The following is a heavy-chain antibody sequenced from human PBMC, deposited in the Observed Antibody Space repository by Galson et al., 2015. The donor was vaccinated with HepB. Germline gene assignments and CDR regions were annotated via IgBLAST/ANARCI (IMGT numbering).Heavy chain of an antibody. CDR2: ISHNSKEI. V-gene: IGHV3-48*01. Sequence: SLRLSCAASGFPFGSHSLNWVRQAPGRGLEWLAYISHNSKEIYYADSVEGRFTVSRDNGKKSLYLQMNSLTSEDTATYYCAKDHFDCSNGVCSHDALDVWGQGTRCTVPS. J-gene: IGHJ3*01. D-gene: IGHD2-8*01. CDR3: AKDHFDCSNGVCSHDALDV. CDR1: GFPFGSHS.